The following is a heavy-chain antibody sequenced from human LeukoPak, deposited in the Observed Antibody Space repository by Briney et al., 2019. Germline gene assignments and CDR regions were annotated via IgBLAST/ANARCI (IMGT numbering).Heavy chain of an antibody. CDR1: GGSISSYY. Sequence: SETLSLTCTVSGGSISSYYWSWIRQPPGKGLEWIGYIYYSGSTNYNPPLKSRVTISVDTSKNQFSLKLSSVTAADTAVYYCARRTGRYDYWGQGTLVTVSS. V-gene: IGHV4-59*08. D-gene: IGHD7-27*01. J-gene: IGHJ4*02. CDR2: IYYSGST. CDR3: ARRTGRYDY.